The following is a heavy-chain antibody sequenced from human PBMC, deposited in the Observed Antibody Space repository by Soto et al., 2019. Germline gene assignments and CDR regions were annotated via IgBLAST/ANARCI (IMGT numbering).Heavy chain of an antibody. Sequence: QLQLQESGPGLVKPSETLSLTCTVSGGSISSSSYYWGWIRQPPGKGLEWIGSIYYSGSTYYNPSLKSRVTIPVDTSKNQFSLKLSSVTAADTAVYYCARQKDSSGSDYWGQGTLVTVSS. D-gene: IGHD6-19*01. J-gene: IGHJ4*02. CDR3: ARQKDSSGSDY. V-gene: IGHV4-39*01. CDR1: GGSISSSSYY. CDR2: IYYSGST.